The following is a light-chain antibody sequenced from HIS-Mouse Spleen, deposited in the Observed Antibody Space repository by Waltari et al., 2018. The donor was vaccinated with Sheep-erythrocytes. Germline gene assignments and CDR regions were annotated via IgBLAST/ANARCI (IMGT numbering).Light chain of an antibody. J-gene: IGLJ3*02. CDR2: EGS. V-gene: IGLV2-23*01. Sequence: QSALTQPASVSGSPGQSITISCTGTSRDVGSYTLVSWYQQHPGKAPKLMIYEGSKRPLGVSNRFSGSKSGNTASLTISGLQAEDEADYYCCSYAGSSTPWVFGGGTKLTVL. CDR3: CSYAGSSTPWV. CDR1: SRDVGSYTL.